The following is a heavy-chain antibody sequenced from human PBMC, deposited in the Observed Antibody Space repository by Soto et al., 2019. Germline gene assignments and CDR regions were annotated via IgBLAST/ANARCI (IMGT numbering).Heavy chain of an antibody. V-gene: IGHV4-59*01. D-gene: IGHD2-2*01. CDR2: IYYSGST. CDR1: GGSISSYY. Sequence: SETLSLTCTVSGGSISSYYWSWIRQPPGKGLEWIGYIYYSGSTNYNPSLKSRVTISVDTSKNQFSLKLSSVTAADTAVYYCARGSGNIVVVPAAMQGQFDPWGQGTLVTVSS. CDR3: ARGSGNIVVVPAAMQGQFDP. J-gene: IGHJ5*02.